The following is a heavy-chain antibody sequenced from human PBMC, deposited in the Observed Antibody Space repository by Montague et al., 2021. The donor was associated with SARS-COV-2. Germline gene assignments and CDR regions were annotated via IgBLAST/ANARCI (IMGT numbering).Heavy chain of an antibody. CDR3: AREESVGLGYYGMDV. Sequence: SLRLSCAASGFIFSSYEMNWVCQAPGKGLEWVSYISSSGSTIYYADSVKGRFTISRDNAKNSLYLQMNSLRAEDTAVYYCAREESVGLGYYGMDVWGQGTTVTVSS. J-gene: IGHJ6*02. D-gene: IGHD3-10*01. CDR1: GFIFSSYE. V-gene: IGHV3-48*03. CDR2: ISSSGSTI.